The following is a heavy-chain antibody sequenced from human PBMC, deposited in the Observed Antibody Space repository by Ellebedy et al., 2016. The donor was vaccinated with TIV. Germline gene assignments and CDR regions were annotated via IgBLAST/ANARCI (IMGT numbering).Heavy chain of an antibody. CDR2: IYYSGST. V-gene: IGHV4-30-4*01. CDR3: ARMGYKWLRSPLDY. J-gene: IGHJ4*02. D-gene: IGHD5-12*01. CDR1: GGSISSGDYY. Sequence: MPSETLSLTCTVSGGSISSGDYYWSWIRQPPGKGLEWIGYIYYSGSTYYNPSLKSRVTISVDTSKNQFSLKLSSVTAADTAVYYCARMGYKWLRSPLDYWGQGTLVTVSS.